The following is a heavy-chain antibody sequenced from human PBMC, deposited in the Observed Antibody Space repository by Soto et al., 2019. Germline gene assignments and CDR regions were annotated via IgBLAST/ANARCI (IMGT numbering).Heavy chain of an antibody. Sequence: GGSLRLSCAASGFTFSSYAMSWVRQAPGKGLEWLSYISISGGTIYYADSVKGRFSISRDNAKNSLYLQLNSLRAEDTAVYFCARERARVFDSWGQGTLVTVSS. J-gene: IGHJ4*02. CDR3: ARERARVFDS. CDR1: GFTFSSYA. CDR2: ISISGGTI. V-gene: IGHV3-48*04.